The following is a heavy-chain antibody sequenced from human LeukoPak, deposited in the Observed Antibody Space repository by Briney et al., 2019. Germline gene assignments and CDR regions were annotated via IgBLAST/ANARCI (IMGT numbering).Heavy chain of an antibody. Sequence: PSETLSLTCTVSGGSIRSHHWTWIRQAPGKRLEWIGYTFYTGATYYNPSLRSRVTISIDTSKNQFSLKVTSVTTADTAVYYCATRDRGGWFDPSGQGTLVTVSS. CDR3: ATRDRGGWFDP. CDR1: GGSIRSHH. J-gene: IGHJ5*02. V-gene: IGHV4-59*11. CDR2: TFYTGAT.